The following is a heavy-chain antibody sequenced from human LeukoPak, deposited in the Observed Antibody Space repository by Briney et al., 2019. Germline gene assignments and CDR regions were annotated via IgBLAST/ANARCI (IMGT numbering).Heavy chain of an antibody. J-gene: IGHJ4*02. Sequence: PGRSLRLSCAASGFNFSGFAMNWARQAPGKGLEWVAYITTRSTTTLYADSVKGRFTVSRDNAKNSLYLQLSSLRAEDTAVYYCARGTGDYWGQGTLVAVSS. CDR1: GFNFSGFA. V-gene: IGHV3-48*01. CDR2: ITTRSTTT. CDR3: ARGTGDY.